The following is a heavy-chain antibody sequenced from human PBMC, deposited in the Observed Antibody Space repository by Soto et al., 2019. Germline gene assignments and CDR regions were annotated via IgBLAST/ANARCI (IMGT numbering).Heavy chain of an antibody. CDR1: GGKSRCVGDS. J-gene: IGHJ5*02. D-gene: IGHD3-9*01. Sequence: GGKSRCVGDSCTWIRQPPGKGLEWIGYIYHSGSTNYNPSLKSRVTISVDTSKNQFSLKLSSVTAADTAVYYCARQGLVGYDILTGYFKGQNWFDPWGQGTLVTVSS. V-gene: IGHV4-30-2*04. CDR2: IYHSGST. CDR3: ARQGLVGYDILTGYFKGQNWFDP.